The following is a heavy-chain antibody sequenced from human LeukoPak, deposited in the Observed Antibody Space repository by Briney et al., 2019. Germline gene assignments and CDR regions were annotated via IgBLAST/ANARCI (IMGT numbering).Heavy chain of an antibody. CDR3: ARGGALLWFGDHGAFDI. CDR2: IGTAGDT. V-gene: IGHV3-13*01. CDR1: GFTFSSYD. D-gene: IGHD3-10*01. Sequence: GSLRLSCAASGFTFSSYDMHWVRQATGKGLEWVSAIGTAGDTYYPGSVKGRFTISRENAKNSLYLQMNSLRAGDTAVYYCARGGALLWFGDHGAFDIWGQGTMVTVSS. J-gene: IGHJ3*02.